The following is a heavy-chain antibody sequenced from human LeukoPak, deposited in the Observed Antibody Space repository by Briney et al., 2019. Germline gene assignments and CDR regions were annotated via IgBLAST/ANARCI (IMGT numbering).Heavy chain of an antibody. CDR3: ARRRYYYDSSGYNDAFDI. CDR2: IYSSGST. Sequence: SQTLSLTCTVSGGSISSGNYYWSWIRQPAGKGLEWIGRIYSSGSTNYNPSLKSRVTISVDTSKNQFSLKLSSVTAADTAVYYCARRRYYYDSSGYNDAFDIWGQGTMVTVSS. J-gene: IGHJ3*02. D-gene: IGHD3-22*01. CDR1: GGSISSGNYY. V-gene: IGHV4-61*02.